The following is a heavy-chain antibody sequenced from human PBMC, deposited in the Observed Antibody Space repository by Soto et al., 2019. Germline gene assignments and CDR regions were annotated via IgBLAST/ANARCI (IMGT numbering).Heavy chain of an antibody. CDR3: ARELEGGVFDI. D-gene: IGHD2-8*02. CDR1: GGPVRDAFSY. CDR2: LSYTGST. J-gene: IGHJ3*02. Sequence: QVHLQESGPQLVKPSQPLSLTCTVSGGPVRDAFSYWTWIRQPPGKGPEWMGYLSYTGSTYYNPSLRNRAPTSVDEASNLLSLRLSSVTAADTAVYYCARELEGGVFDIWGRGTLVTVSS. V-gene: IGHV4-30-4*01.